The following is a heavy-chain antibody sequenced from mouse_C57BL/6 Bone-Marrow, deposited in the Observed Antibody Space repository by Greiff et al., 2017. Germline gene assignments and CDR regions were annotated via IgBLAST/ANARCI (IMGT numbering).Heavy chain of an antibody. V-gene: IGHV5-12*01. CDR2: ISNGGGST. Sequence: EVKLVESGGGLVQPGGSLKLSCAASGFTFSDYYMNWVRQTPEKRLEWVAYISNGGGSTYYPDTVKGRFTISRDNAKNTLYLQMSCLKSEDTAMYYCARMGPNWVDYWGQGTTLTVSS. D-gene: IGHD4-1*01. J-gene: IGHJ2*01. CDR3: ARMGPNWVDY. CDR1: GFTFSDYY.